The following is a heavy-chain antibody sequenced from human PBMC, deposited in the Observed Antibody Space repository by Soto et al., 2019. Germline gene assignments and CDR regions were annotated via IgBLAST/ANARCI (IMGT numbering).Heavy chain of an antibody. Sequence: QVQLVESGGGVVQPGRSLRLSCAASGFTFSSYGMHWVRQAPGKGLEWVAVIWYDGSNKYYADSVKGRFTSRDNSKNTLYLQMNSLRAEDTAVYYCARSGDYGAFDIWGQGTMVTVSS. CDR3: ARSGDYGAFDI. D-gene: IGHD4-17*01. CDR2: IWYDGSNK. CDR1: GFTFSSYG. J-gene: IGHJ3*02. V-gene: IGHV3-33*01.